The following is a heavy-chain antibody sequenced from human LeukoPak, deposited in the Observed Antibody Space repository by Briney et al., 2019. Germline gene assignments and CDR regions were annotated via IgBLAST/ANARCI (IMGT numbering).Heavy chain of an antibody. V-gene: IGHV3-30*02. D-gene: IGHD1-26*01. CDR1: GFTFSNYG. CDR2: IRYDGSNK. CDR3: AKDHEWELPGADY. Sequence: GGSLRLSCAASGFTFSNYGMHWVRQAPGKGLEWVAFIRYDGSNKYYADSVKGRFTISRDNSKNTLYLQMNSLRAEDTAVYYCAKDHEWELPGADYWGQGTLVTVSS. J-gene: IGHJ4*02.